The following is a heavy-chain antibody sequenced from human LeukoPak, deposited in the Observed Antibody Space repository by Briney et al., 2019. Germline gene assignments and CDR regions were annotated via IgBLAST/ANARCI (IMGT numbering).Heavy chain of an antibody. CDR1: GFTFSTYW. Sequence: GGSLRLSCAASGFTFSTYWMHWVRQAPGKGLVWVSRVNGDGSSTNYADSVKGRFTISRDNAKNTLYLQMNSLRAEDTAVYYCVRGHAGTIFGVIPVNPLGYWGQGTLVTVSS. CDR2: VNGDGSST. CDR3: VRGHAGTIFGVIPVNPLGY. V-gene: IGHV3-74*01. D-gene: IGHD3-3*01. J-gene: IGHJ4*02.